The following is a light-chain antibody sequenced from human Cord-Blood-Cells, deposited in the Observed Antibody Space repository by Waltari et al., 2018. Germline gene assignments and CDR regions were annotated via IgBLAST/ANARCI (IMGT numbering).Light chain of an antibody. Sequence: QSALTQPASVSGSPGQSITIPCTGTTSDVGSYNLVYWYQQNPGKAPKLMIYEGSKRPSGVSNRFSGSKSGNTASLTISGLQAEDEADYYCCSYAGSSTFVVFGGGTKLTVL. CDR1: TSDVGSYNL. J-gene: IGLJ2*01. CDR2: EGS. CDR3: CSYAGSSTFVV. V-gene: IGLV2-23*01.